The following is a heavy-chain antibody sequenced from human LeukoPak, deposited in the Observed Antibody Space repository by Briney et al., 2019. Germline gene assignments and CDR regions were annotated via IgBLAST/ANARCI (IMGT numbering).Heavy chain of an antibody. D-gene: IGHD2-15*01. CDR1: GFTFRSYV. CDR2: LNTDGAWI. V-gene: IGHV3-23*01. Sequence: PGGSLRLSGAASGFTFRSYVMSWVRLAPGKGLEWVSGLNTDGAWIYYAASVKGRFTIPRDNTEHTLYLQMNSLRVEDPHIYYCAKSTAPCSRGSRYSALESWGQGTLVTVSS. CDR3: AKSTAPCSRGSRYSALES. J-gene: IGHJ4*02.